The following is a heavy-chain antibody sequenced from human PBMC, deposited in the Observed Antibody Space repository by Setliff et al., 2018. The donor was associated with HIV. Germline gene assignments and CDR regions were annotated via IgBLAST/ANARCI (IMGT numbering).Heavy chain of an antibody. CDR3: AKAARDYYDSSGYYIGIDY. Sequence: GASVKVSCAASGFTFSSYAMSWVRQAPGKGLDWVSAISCSAGSTYYADSVKGRFTISRDHSKSTLYLQMNSLRAEDTAVYYCAKAARDYYDSSGYYIGIDYWGRG. D-gene: IGHD3-22*01. V-gene: IGHV3-23*01. CDR1: GFTFSSYA. J-gene: IGHJ4*02. CDR2: ISCSAGST.